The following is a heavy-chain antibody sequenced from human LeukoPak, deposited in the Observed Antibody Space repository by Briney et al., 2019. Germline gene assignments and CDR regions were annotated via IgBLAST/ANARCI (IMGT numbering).Heavy chain of an antibody. Sequence: GASVKVSCKASGYTFTSYYMHWVRQAPGQGLEWMGIINPSGGSTSYAQKFQGRVTMTRDMSTSTVYMELSGLRSEDTAVYYCARGQQQLNIDYWGQGTLVTVSS. CDR3: ARGQQQLNIDY. CDR2: INPSGGST. D-gene: IGHD6-13*01. J-gene: IGHJ4*02. CDR1: GYTFTSYY. V-gene: IGHV1-46*01.